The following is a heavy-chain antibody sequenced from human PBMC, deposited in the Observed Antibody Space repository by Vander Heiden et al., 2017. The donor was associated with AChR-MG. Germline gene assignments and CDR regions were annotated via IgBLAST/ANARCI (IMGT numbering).Heavy chain of an antibody. D-gene: IGHD3-10*01. J-gene: IGHJ6*02. Sequence: QVQLVQSGAEVKKPGASVKVSCKASGYTFTSYDTNWVRQATGQGLEWMGWMNPNSGNTGYAQKFQGRVTMTRNTSISTAYMELSSLRSEDTAVYYCARAMASYYYYYGMDVWGQGTTVTVSS. CDR3: ARAMASYYYYYGMDV. V-gene: IGHV1-8*01. CDR1: GYTFTSYD. CDR2: MNPNSGNT.